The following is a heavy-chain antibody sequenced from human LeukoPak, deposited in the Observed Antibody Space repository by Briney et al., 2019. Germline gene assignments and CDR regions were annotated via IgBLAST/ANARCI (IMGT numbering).Heavy chain of an antibody. Sequence: GGSLRLSCAASGFTFSTYALSWVRQAPGKGPEWVSGIGGSGGITYYADSARGRFTVSRDNSKSTLYLQMNSLRAEDTAIYYCAKDGRGGACSSDSWINWFGPWGQGTLVTVSS. J-gene: IGHJ5*02. CDR3: AKDGRGGACSSDSWINWFGP. D-gene: IGHD2-2*01. V-gene: IGHV3-23*01. CDR1: GFTFSTYA. CDR2: IGGSGGIT.